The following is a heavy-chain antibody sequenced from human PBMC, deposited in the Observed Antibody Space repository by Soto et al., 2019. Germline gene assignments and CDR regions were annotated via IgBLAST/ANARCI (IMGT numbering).Heavy chain of an antibody. V-gene: IGHV4-31*03. CDR2: IYYSGST. CDR3: ARDTAAGTGWFDP. Sequence: SETLSLTCTVSGGSISSGGYYWSWIRQHPGKGLEWIGYIYYSGSTYYNPSLKSRVTISVDTSKNQFSLKLSSVTAADTAVYYCARDTAAGTGWFDPWGQGTLVTVSS. D-gene: IGHD6-13*01. CDR1: GGSISSGGYY. J-gene: IGHJ5*02.